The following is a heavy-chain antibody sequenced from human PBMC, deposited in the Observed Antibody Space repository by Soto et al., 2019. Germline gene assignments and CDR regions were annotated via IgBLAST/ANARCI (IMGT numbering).Heavy chain of an antibody. CDR2: ILHDGSKK. CDR1: GFTFSSYG. CDR3: AKDQDSDQSRYYYYGIDV. J-gene: IGHJ6*02. V-gene: IGHV3-30*18. Sequence: QVQLVESGGGVVQPGRSLRLSCAASGFTFSSYGMHWVRQAPGQGLEWVAVILHDGSKKHYVDSVKGRFTISRDNAKNTLYLKMNSLRDDDSAVYYCAKDQDSDQSRYYYYGIDVWGQGTTVTVSS. D-gene: IGHD1-20*01.